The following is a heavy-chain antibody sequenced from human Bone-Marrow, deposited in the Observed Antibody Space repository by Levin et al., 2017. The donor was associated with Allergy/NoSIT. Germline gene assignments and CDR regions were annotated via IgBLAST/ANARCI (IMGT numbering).Heavy chain of an antibody. J-gene: IGHJ3*02. CDR1: GVNFNNYG. CDR2: FMPLFGTA. Sequence: ASVKVSCKASGVNFNNYGVNWLRQAPGQGLDWMGGFMPLFGTADYGQKFQGRVTITADKSTTTSYMELSSLRSDDTAVYYCARRANCGGDCFAFDIWGQGTLVTVSS. CDR3: ARRANCGGDCFAFDI. D-gene: IGHD2-21*02. V-gene: IGHV1-69*06.